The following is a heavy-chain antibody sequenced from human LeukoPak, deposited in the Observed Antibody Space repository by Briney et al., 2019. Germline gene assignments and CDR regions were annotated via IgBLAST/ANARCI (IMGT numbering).Heavy chain of an antibody. V-gene: IGHV4-34*01. J-gene: IGHJ4*02. CDR2: INHGST. Sequence: SETLSLTCAVYGGSFSGYYWSWIRQPPGKGLEWIGEINHGSTNYNPSLKSRVTISVDTSKNQFSLKLSSVTAADTAVYYCARVGTTVVTPGDYWGQGTLVTVSS. CDR1: GGSFSGYY. CDR3: ARVGTTVVTPGDY. D-gene: IGHD4-23*01.